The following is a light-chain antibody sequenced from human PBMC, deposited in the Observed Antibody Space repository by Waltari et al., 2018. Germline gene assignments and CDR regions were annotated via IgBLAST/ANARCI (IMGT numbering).Light chain of an antibody. CDR1: LSSSRF. Sequence: DIQMTQSPSSLAASVGDRVSITCRTSLSSSRFVNWYQQKPGQAPKLLIHGATSLQSGVPSRFSGSGSGTEFTLTITSLQREDLGTYYCQQSYSPPPTFGQGTKVE. V-gene: IGKV1-39*01. CDR3: QQSYSPPPT. CDR2: GAT. J-gene: IGKJ1*01.